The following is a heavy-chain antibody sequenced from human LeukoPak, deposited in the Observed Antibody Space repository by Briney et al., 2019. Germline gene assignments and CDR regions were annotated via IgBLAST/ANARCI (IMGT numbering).Heavy chain of an antibody. CDR1: GFAFDDYT. Sequence: GGSLRLSCAASGFAFDDYTMHWVRQAPGKGLEWVANIKQDGSEKYYVDSVKGRFTISRDNAKNSLYLQMNSLRAEDTAMYYCARDYVAAGISWDYWGQGTLVTVSS. CDR2: IKQDGSEK. CDR3: ARDYVAAGISWDY. J-gene: IGHJ4*02. V-gene: IGHV3-7*01. D-gene: IGHD6-13*01.